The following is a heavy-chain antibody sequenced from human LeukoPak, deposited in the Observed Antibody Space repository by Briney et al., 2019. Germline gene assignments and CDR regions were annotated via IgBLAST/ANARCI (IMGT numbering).Heavy chain of an antibody. CDR3: AKSRSGSANWALQMFDN. CDR1: GFALCSGA. Sequence: GGSLRLSFAVSGFALCSGAMSWGRPSPAGGGGGGASISPGGGTTYYADYVKGRFTISRDNSKNSLFVQMNSLRAEDTAVYFCAKSRSGSANWALQMFDNWGQGTLVTVSS. D-gene: IGHD1-1*01. V-gene: IGHV3-23*01. CDR2: ISPGGGTT. J-gene: IGHJ5*02.